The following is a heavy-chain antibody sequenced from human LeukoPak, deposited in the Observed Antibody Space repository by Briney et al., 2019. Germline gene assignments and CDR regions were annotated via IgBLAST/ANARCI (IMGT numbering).Heavy chain of an antibody. D-gene: IGHD6-19*01. V-gene: IGHV3-23*01. Sequence: SGGSLRLSCAASAFTFSTYAMSGVRQAPGKGLEWVSSISGSGASTYYADSVKGRFTISRDNSKNTLYLQMNSLRAEDTAVYYCAKVDSSGWRLFDYWGQGTLVTVSS. CDR1: AFTFSTYA. J-gene: IGHJ4*02. CDR2: ISGSGAST. CDR3: AKVDSSGWRLFDY.